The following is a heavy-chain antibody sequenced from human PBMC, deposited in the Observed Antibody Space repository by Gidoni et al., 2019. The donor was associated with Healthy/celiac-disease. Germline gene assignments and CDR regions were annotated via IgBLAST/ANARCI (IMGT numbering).Heavy chain of an antibody. CDR2: INHSGST. Sequence: QVQLQQWGAGLLKPSETLSLTCAVYGGSFSGYYWSWIRQPPGKGLEWLGEINHSGSTNYNPSLKSRVTISVDTSKNQFSLKLSSVTAADTAVYYCARARRGGSGGALDYWGQGTLVTVSS. CDR3: ARARRGGSGGALDY. D-gene: IGHD3-10*01. V-gene: IGHV4-34*01. CDR1: GGSFSGYY. J-gene: IGHJ4*02.